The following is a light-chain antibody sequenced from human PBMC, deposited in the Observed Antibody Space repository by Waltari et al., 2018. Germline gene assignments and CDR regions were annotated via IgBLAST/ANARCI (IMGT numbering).Light chain of an antibody. J-gene: IGLJ2*01. V-gene: IGLV2-23*01. CDR1: SSAAGSDDL. Sequence: QSALSQPASVSESPGQSITLPCTEASSAAGSDDLLCWSQQHPGKAPKLIIYEGNKRPSGVSNRFSGFKSGNTASLTISGLQAEDEAEYYCSSNAGRGIVFGGGTKLTVL. CDR3: SSNAGRGIV. CDR2: EGN.